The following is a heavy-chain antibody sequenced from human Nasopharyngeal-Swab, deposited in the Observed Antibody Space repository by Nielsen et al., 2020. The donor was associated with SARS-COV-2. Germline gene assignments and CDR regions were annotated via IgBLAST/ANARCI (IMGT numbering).Heavy chain of an antibody. J-gene: IGHJ4*02. D-gene: IGHD2-2*01. Sequence: WIRQPPGKGLEWIGHIYHSGSTYYNPSLKSRVTISLDMSKNQFSLKVTSVTAADTAVYYCARGPSCGGFDFWGQGTLVTVSS. V-gene: IGHV4-30-2*01. CDR3: ARGPSCGGFDF. CDR2: IYHSGST.